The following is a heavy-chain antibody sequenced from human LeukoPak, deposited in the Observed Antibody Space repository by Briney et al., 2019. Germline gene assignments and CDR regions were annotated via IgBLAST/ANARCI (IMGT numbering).Heavy chain of an antibody. D-gene: IGHD1-1*01. CDR3: ARLRQERNGAFDI. CDR2: IYPGDSDT. V-gene: IGHV5-51*01. J-gene: IGHJ3*02. CDR1: GYSFTSYW. Sequence: GESLKISCKGSGYSFTSYWIGWVRQMPGKGLEWMGIIYPGDSDTRYSPSFQGQVTISADKSISTAYLQWSSLTASDTAMYYCARLRQERNGAFDIWGQGTMVTVSS.